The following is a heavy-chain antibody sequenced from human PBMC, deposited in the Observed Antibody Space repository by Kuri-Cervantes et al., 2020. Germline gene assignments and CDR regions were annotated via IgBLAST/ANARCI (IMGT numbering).Heavy chain of an antibody. CDR3: ARVQRGSGWYCFDY. V-gene: IGHV4-4*02. J-gene: IGHJ4*02. Sequence: SETLSLTCAVSGGSISSSNWWSWVRQPPGKGLEWIGEFYHSGSTNYNPSLKSRVTISVDKSKNQFSLKLSSVTAADTAVYYCARVQRGSGWYCFDYWGQGTLVTVSS. CDR1: GGSISSSNW. CDR2: FYHSGST. D-gene: IGHD6-19*01.